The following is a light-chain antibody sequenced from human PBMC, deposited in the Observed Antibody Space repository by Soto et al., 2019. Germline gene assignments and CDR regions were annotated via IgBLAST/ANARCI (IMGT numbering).Light chain of an antibody. J-gene: IGKJ1*01. V-gene: IGKV3-11*01. CDR2: DTF. CDR3: VQRSTWPWT. Sequence: IVLTQSPATLSLSPGARATLSCRAGQSVSNYLAWYQQKPGQAPRLLIYDTFNRATGIPARFSGSGSGTDFTLTISSLAPEVLAVYFCVQRSTWPWTSGQGTKVEIK. CDR1: QSVSNY.